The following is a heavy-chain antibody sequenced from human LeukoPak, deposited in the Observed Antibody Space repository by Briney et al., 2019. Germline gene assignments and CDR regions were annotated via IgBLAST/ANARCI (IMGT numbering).Heavy chain of an antibody. V-gene: IGHV4-59*01. CDR2: IYSSGNT. Sequence: SETLSLTCTVSGGSISSYYWSWIRQPPGKELEWIGYIYSSGNTNYNPSLKSRLTISVDTSKNQFSLKLSSVTAADTAVYYCVRAYSAYYPFDSWGQGTLVTVSS. CDR3: VRAYSAYYPFDS. D-gene: IGHD4-11*01. CDR1: GGSISSYY. J-gene: IGHJ4*02.